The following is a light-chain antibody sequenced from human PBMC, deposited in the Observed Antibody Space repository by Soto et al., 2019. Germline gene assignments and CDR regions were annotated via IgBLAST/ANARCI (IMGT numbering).Light chain of an antibody. V-gene: IGKV1-9*01. CDR2: AAS. Sequence: DIQLTQSPSFLSASVGDRVTITCRASLGISTYLAWYQQKPGKAPNLLIYAASTLQSGVPSRFSGSGSGTEFTPTISSLQPEDFATYYCQQVNTYTFGPGTKVDIK. CDR1: LGISTY. J-gene: IGKJ3*01. CDR3: QQVNTYT.